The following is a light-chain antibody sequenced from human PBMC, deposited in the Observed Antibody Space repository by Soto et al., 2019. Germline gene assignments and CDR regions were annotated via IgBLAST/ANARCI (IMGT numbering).Light chain of an antibody. V-gene: IGLV1-40*01. CDR1: SSNIGAGYD. Sequence: QSVLTQPPSVSGAPGQRVTISCTGSSSNIGAGYDVHWYQQLPGTAPKLLIYGNSNRPSGVPDRFSGSKSGTSASLPITGLQADDEADYYCQSYDSSVTLRVFGTGTKLTVL. CDR2: GNS. CDR3: QSYDSSVTLRV. J-gene: IGLJ1*01.